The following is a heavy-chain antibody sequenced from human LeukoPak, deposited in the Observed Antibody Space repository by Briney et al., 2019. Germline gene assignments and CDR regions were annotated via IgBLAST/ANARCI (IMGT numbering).Heavy chain of an antibody. J-gene: IGHJ5*02. CDR1: GFSFKTYE. V-gene: IGHV3-48*03. D-gene: IGHD6-19*01. CDR2: ISVGGSDE. CDR3: ARDVGFNNGWPA. Sequence: GGSLRLSCVASGFSFKTYEMNWVRQAPGKGLEWISYISVGGSDEDYADSVKGSFSISRDNAKNSLFLQMNSLRVEDTAVYYCARDVGFNNGWPAWGQGTLVTVSS.